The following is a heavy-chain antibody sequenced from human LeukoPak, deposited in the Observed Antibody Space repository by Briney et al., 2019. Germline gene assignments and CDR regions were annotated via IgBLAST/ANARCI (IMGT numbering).Heavy chain of an antibody. CDR2: INPSVGTT. CDR1: GNTFTGYY. V-gene: IGHV1-46*01. D-gene: IGHD1-26*01. CDR3: AISGYDSAYYRDS. J-gene: IGHJ4*02. Sequence: GASVKVSCKASGNTFTGYYMHWVRQAPGQGLEWMGLINPSVGTTNYAQKFQGRVTMTRDTSTSTGYLELGSLRLEDTAVYYCAISGYDSAYYRDSWGQGTLVTVSS.